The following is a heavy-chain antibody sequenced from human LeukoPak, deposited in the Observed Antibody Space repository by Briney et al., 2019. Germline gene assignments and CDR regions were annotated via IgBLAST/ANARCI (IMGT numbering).Heavy chain of an antibody. CDR2: IYDSGST. J-gene: IGHJ4*02. D-gene: IGHD3-22*01. V-gene: IGHV4-39*07. CDR3: ARGVPTYYYDSSGQFDY. CDR1: GGSIRSSYYY. Sequence: SSETLSLTCTVSGGSIRSSYYYWGWIRQPPGKGLEWIGSIYDSGSTYYNPSLKSRVTISVDTSKNQFSLKLSSVTAADTAVYYCARGVPTYYYDSSGQFDYWGQGTLVTVSS.